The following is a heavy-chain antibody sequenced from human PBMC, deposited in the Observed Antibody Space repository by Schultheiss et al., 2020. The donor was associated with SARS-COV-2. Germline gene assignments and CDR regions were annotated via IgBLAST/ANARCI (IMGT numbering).Heavy chain of an antibody. CDR1: TFSFSRYS. D-gene: IGHD3-3*01. CDR2: ISSSSSYI. V-gene: IGHV3-21*01. J-gene: IGHJ6*02. Sequence: GGSLRLSCATSTFSFSRYSMNWVRQAPGKGLEWVSSISSSSSYIYYADSVKGRFTISRDNAKNSLYLQMNSLRAEDTAVYYCARAIFGVVVNAMDVWGQGTTVTVSS. CDR3: ARAIFGVVVNAMDV.